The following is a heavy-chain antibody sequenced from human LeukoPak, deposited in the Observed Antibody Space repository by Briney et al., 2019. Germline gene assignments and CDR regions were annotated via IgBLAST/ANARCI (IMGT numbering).Heavy chain of an antibody. CDR2: MRRDGNEI. D-gene: IGHD6-19*01. J-gene: IGHJ5*02. CDR1: GFTFSTYW. V-gene: IGHV3-7*01. Sequence: GGSLRLSCSASGFTFSTYWMSWVSQAPGKGLEWVANMRRDGNEIYYLDSVRGRFTISRDNAKNSLYLQMNGLRVEDTAVYYCTRLQIAVAGPNWFDPWGQGTLVTVSS. CDR3: TRLQIAVAGPNWFDP.